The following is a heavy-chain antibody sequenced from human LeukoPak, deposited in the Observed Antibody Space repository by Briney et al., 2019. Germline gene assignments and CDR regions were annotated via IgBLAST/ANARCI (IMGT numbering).Heavy chain of an antibody. CDR1: GGSISSGDNY. D-gene: IGHD6-13*01. CDR3: ARGDLYSSSWFN. CDR2: IYYSGST. J-gene: IGHJ4*02. Sequence: SETLSLTCTVSGGSISSGDNYWSWIRQPPGKGLEWIGYIYYSGSTYYNPSLKSRVTISVDTSKNQFSLKLSSMSAADTAVYYCARGDLYSSSWFNWGQGTLVTVSS. V-gene: IGHV4-30-4*08.